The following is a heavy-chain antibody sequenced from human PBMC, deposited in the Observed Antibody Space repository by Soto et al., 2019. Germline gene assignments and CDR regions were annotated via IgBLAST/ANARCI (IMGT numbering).Heavy chain of an antibody. Sequence: GGSLRLSCAASGFTFSSYSMNWVRQDPGKGLEWVSSISSSSSYIYYADSVKGRFTISRDNAKNSLYLQMNSLRAEDTAVYYCAREQEGDIVLMVYAYWGQGTLVTVSS. CDR1: GFTFSSYS. J-gene: IGHJ4*02. D-gene: IGHD2-8*01. CDR2: ISSSSSYI. CDR3: AREQEGDIVLMVYAY. V-gene: IGHV3-21*01.